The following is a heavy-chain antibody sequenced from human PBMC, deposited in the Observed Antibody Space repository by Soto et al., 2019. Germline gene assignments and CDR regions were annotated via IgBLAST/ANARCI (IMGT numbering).Heavy chain of an antibody. CDR1: GFIVSSNY. CDR2: IYRDGST. J-gene: IGHJ4*02. Sequence: EVQLVESGGGLIQPGGSLRLSCAASGFIVSSNYMSWVRQAPGKGLEWVSVIYRDGSTYYADSVKGRFTISRDNSKNTRYLQMNSLRDEDTAVYYCARNYFDSGGGFDYWGQGTLVTVSS. V-gene: IGHV3-53*01. CDR3: ARNYFDSGGGFDY. D-gene: IGHD3-22*01.